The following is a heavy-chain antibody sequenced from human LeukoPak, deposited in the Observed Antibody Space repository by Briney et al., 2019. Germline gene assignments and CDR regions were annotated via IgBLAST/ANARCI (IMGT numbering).Heavy chain of an antibody. Sequence: ASVKVSCKASGYTFSNYYMHWVRQAPGQGLEWMGLINPTGTGTNYAQKFRGRVTLTRDTSTTTSSLRSEDSAVCYCAREESGGYFEYWGQGTLVTVSS. D-gene: IGHD2-8*02. CDR2: INPTGTGT. CDR1: GYTFSNYY. J-gene: IGHJ4*02. CDR3: AREESGGYFEY. V-gene: IGHV1-46*01.